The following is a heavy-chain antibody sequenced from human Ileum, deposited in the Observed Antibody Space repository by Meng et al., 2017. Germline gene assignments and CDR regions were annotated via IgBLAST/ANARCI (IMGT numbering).Heavy chain of an antibody. CDR1: GFTFRDYY. CDR3: ARGLYSSDCSSGGCAVDH. V-gene: IGHV3-11*04. CDR2: ITSSGYTI. Sequence: GEFLKTFCAASGFTFRDYYMSWIRQASGKGLECVAYITSSGYTIHYADSVKGRFTISRDNAKESLYLQMSSLRAEDSAVCCCARGLYSSDCSSGGCAVDHWGQGTLVTVSS. D-gene: IGHD6-25*01. J-gene: IGHJ4*02.